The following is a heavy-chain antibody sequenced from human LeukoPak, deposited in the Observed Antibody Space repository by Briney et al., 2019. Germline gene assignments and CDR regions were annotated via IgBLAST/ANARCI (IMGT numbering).Heavy chain of an antibody. J-gene: IGHJ4*01. CDR3: ARHRASGSYAFDY. CDR1: GGSISNYY. Sequence: SETLSLTCTVSGGSISNYYWSWTRQPPGKGLEWIAYIYYSGITNYNPSLKSRVTMSVDTSKNQFSLKLNSLTAADTAVYYCARHRASGSYAFDYWGHGTLVTVSS. CDR2: IYYSGIT. D-gene: IGHD3-10*01. V-gene: IGHV4-59*08.